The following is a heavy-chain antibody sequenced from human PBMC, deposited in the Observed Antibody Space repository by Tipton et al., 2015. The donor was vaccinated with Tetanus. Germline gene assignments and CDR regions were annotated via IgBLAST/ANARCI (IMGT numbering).Heavy chain of an antibody. J-gene: IGHJ3*02. V-gene: IGHV4-59*01. D-gene: IGHD2-2*01. CDR2: IYYSGST. CDR1: GGSISSYY. CDR3: ARETGGYCSSTSCYSAFDI. Sequence: TLSLTCTVSGGSISSYYWSWIRRPPGKGLEWIGYIYYSGSTNYNPSLKSRVTISVDTSKNQFSRELSSVTAADTAVYYCARETGGYCSSTSCYSAFDIWGQGTMVTVSS.